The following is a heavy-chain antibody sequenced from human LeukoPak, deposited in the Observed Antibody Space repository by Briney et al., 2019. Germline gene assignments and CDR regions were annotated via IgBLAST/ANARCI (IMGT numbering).Heavy chain of an antibody. CDR1: GYTFTGYY. D-gene: IGHD3-22*01. J-gene: IGHJ4*01. V-gene: IGHV1-2*02. CDR2: INPNSGGT. CDR3: ARSSDSSGYYREPFWDI. Sequence: ASVKVSCKASGYTFTGYYMHWVRQAPGQGLEWMGWINPNSGGTNYAQKFQGRVTMTRDTSISTAYMELSTLRSDDTAVYYCARSSDSSGYYREPFWDIWGQGTLVTVSS.